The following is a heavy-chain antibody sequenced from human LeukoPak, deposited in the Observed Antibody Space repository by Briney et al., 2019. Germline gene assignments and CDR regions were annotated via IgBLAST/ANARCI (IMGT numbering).Heavy chain of an antibody. V-gene: IGHV2-5*01. D-gene: IGHD3-10*01. J-gene: IGHJ4*02. Sequence: SGPTLVKPTQTLTLTCTFSGFSLSTAGVGVGWIRQSPGKALEWLAVNYWNDDKSYSPSLKSRLTITKDTSKNQVVLIMTNMDPVDTATYYCAHKGRGSGSYNMWGQGTLVTVSS. CDR1: GFSLSTAGVG. CDR2: NYWNDDK. CDR3: AHKGRGSGSYNM.